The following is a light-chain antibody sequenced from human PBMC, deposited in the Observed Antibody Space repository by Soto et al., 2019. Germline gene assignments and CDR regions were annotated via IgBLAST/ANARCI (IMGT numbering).Light chain of an antibody. V-gene: IGKV3D-20*02. Sequence: EVVLTQSPGTLSLSPGERATLSCRASQSVSSSYLAWYQQKPGQAPRLLIYDASNRATGIPAKFSGRGSGTDFTLTISSLEPEDFAVYDCQQRSNWPITVGQGTRLEIK. CDR3: QQRSNWPIT. CDR2: DAS. J-gene: IGKJ5*01. CDR1: QSVSSSY.